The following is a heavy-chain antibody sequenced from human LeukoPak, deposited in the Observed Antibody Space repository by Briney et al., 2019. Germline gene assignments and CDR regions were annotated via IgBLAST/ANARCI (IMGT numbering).Heavy chain of an antibody. J-gene: IGHJ3*02. V-gene: IGHV1-69*02. CDR1: GGTFSSYT. CDR3: ASRITDYCSSTSCYIGAFDI. D-gene: IGHD2-2*02. Sequence: SVKVSCKASGGTFSSYTISWVRQAPGQGLEWMGRIIPILGIANYAQKFQGRVTITADKSTSTAYMELSSLRSEDTAVYYCASRITDYCSSTSCYIGAFDIWGQGTVVTVSS. CDR2: IIPILGIA.